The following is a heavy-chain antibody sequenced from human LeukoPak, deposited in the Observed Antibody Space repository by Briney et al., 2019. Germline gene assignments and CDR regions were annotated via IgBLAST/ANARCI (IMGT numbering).Heavy chain of an antibody. J-gene: IGHJ6*03. CDR3: ARTGKPHYYYYMDV. V-gene: IGHV7-4-1*02. CDR1: GYTFTSYD. CDR2: INTNTENP. Sequence: ASVKVSCKASGYTFTSYDINWVRQATGQGLEWMGWINTNTENPTFAQGFTGRFVFSLDTSVSTAYLQISSLQAEDTAVYYCARTGKPHYYYYMDVWGKGTTVTVSS.